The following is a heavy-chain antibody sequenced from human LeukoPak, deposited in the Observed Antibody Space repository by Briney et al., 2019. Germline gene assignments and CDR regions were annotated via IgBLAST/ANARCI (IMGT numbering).Heavy chain of an antibody. CDR1: GGSISSYY. CDR3: GRRGYR. Sequence: SETLSLTCTVSGGSISSYYWSWIRQPPGKGLEWIGEINHSGSTNYNPSLKSRVTISVDTSKNQFSLKLSSVTAADTAVYYCGRRGYRWGQGTLVTVSS. V-gene: IGHV4-34*01. J-gene: IGHJ4*02. CDR2: INHSGST. D-gene: IGHD6-13*01.